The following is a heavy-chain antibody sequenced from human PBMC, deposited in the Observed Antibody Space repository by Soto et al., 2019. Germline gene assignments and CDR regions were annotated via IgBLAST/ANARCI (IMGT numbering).Heavy chain of an antibody. Sequence: PSETLSITCAVSGGSISSGGFSWSWVRQPPGKGLEWIGYIYHSGTTYYNPSLKSRVTISIDRSKNQFSLKLNSVTAADTAVYYCVRFSLHGSNLYYFDNWGQGTLVTVSS. V-gene: IGHV4-30-2*01. CDR1: GGSISSGGFS. J-gene: IGHJ4*01. D-gene: IGHD1-1*01. CDR2: IYHSGTT. CDR3: VRFSLHGSNLYYFDN.